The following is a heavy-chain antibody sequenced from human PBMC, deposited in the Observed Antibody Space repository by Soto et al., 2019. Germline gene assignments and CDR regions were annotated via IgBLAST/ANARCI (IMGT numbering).Heavy chain of an antibody. D-gene: IGHD3-3*01. CDR1: GFTFSTYG. CDR3: AKGAVQDLWSGYYTLFDY. J-gene: IGHJ4*02. V-gene: IGHV3-30*18. CDR2: ISYDGKHK. Sequence: QVQLVESGGGVVQPGRSLRLSCAASGFTFSTYGMHWVRQAPGKGLEWVAVISYDGKHKYYADSLKGRFTISRDNSKKTLYLQMNSLRAEDTAVYYCAKGAVQDLWSGYYTLFDYWGQGTLVTVSS.